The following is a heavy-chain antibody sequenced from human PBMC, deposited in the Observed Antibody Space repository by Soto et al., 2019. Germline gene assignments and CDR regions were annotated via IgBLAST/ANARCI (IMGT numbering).Heavy chain of an antibody. V-gene: IGHV5-51*01. J-gene: IGHJ6*02. CDR3: ARRFCSGGRCYPYYGMDV. Sequence: EVQLVPSGAEVKKPGESLKISCKGSGYSFTSYWIGWVRQMPGKGLEWMGIIYPGDSDTRYSPSFQGQVTISADKSISTAYLQWSSLKAADTAMYYCARRFCSGGRCYPYYGMDVWGQGTTVTVSS. D-gene: IGHD2-15*01. CDR2: IYPGDSDT. CDR1: GYSFTSYW.